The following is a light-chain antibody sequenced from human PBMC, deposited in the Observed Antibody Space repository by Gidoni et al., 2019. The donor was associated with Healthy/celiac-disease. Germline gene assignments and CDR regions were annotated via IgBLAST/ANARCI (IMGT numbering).Light chain of an antibody. V-gene: IGKV3-11*01. CDR3: QQRSNWPRT. Sequence: EIVLTQSPATLSLSPGDRATLSCRASQSVSSYLAWYQQKPGQAPRLLIYEASNRATGIPARFSGSGSGTDFTLTISSLEPEDFAVYYCQQRSNWPRTFGPGTKVDIK. J-gene: IGKJ3*01. CDR1: QSVSSY. CDR2: EAS.